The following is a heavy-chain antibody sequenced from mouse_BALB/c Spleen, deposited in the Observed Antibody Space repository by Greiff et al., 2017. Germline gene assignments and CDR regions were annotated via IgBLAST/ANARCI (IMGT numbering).Heavy chain of an antibody. V-gene: IGHV2-9-2*01. CDR3: VRGYYGSSYWYFDV. CDR2: IWTGGGT. Sequence: QVQLKQSGPGLVAPSQSLSITCTVSGFSLTSYDISWIRQPPGKGLEWLGVIWTGGGTNYNSAFMSRLSISKDNSKSQVFLKMNSLQTDDTAIYYCVRGYYGSSYWYFDVWGAGTTVTVSS. D-gene: IGHD1-1*01. CDR1: GFSLTSYD. J-gene: IGHJ1*01.